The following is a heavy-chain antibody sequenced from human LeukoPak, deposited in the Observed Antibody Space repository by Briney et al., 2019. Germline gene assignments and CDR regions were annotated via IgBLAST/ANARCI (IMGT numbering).Heavy chain of an antibody. CDR3: GRGRLPTIGVVNPSYYFDY. Sequence: VASVKVSRKASGYTFTGYYIHWVRQAPGQGLEWMGWINPNSGGTNYAQKLQGRVTVTWDTSISTAYMDLSSLTSDDTAVYYCGRGRLPTIGVVNPSYYFDYWGQGTLVTVSS. CDR2: INPNSGGT. CDR1: GYTFTGYY. J-gene: IGHJ4*02. D-gene: IGHD3-22*01. V-gene: IGHV1-2*02.